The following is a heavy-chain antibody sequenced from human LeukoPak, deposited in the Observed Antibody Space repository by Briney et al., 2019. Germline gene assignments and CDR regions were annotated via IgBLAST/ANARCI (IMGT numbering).Heavy chain of an antibody. CDR1: GVSFSGYY. Sequence: SETLSLTCAVYGVSFSGYYWSWIRQPPGKGLEWLGEINHVGSTIYNPSLKSRVTISVDTSKNQFSLKLSSVTAADTAVYYCARKYCGGDCTYFDYWGQGTLVTVSS. CDR3: ARKYCGGDCTYFDY. CDR2: INHVGST. V-gene: IGHV4-34*01. D-gene: IGHD2-21*02. J-gene: IGHJ4*02.